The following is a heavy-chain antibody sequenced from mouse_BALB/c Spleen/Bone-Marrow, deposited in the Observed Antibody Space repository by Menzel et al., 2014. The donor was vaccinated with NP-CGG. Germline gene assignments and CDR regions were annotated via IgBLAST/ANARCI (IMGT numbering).Heavy chain of an antibody. D-gene: IGHD1-1*01. CDR1: GFTFTDYY. Sequence: EVQLHQSGGGLVQPGGSLRLSCATSGFTFTDYYMSWVRQPPGKALEWLGFIRNKANGYTTEYSASVKGRFTISRDNSQSIPYLQMNTLRAEDSATYYCARDTNYGSFYWYFDVWGAGTTVTVSS. CDR3: ARDTNYGSFYWYFDV. V-gene: IGHV7-3*02. J-gene: IGHJ1*01. CDR2: IRNKANGYTT.